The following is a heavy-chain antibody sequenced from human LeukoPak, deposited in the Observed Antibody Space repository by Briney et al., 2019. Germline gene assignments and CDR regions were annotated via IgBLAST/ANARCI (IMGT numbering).Heavy chain of an antibody. Sequence: ASVKVSCKASGGTFSSYAISWVRQAPGQGLEWMGGIIPIFGTANYAQKFQGRVTITADESTSTAYMELSSLRSEDTAVYYCARGLWFGDYYYYMDVWGKGTTVTISS. D-gene: IGHD3-10*01. CDR2: IIPIFGTA. CDR3: ARGLWFGDYYYYMDV. J-gene: IGHJ6*03. V-gene: IGHV1-69*13. CDR1: GGTFSSYA.